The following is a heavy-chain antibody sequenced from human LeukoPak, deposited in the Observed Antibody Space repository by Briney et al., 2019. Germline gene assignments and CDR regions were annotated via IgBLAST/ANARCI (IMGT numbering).Heavy chain of an antibody. CDR3: AKVNYYESSDIGLFDY. V-gene: IGHV3-23*01. Sequence: GGSLRLSCAASGFTFSSYAMSWVRQAPGKGLEWVSGISGSGTSTFYADSVRGRFTISRDHSKNTLYLQMNSLRAGDAAVYYCAKVNYYESSDIGLFDYWGQGTLVTVSS. J-gene: IGHJ4*02. CDR1: GFTFSSYA. CDR2: ISGSGTST. D-gene: IGHD3-22*01.